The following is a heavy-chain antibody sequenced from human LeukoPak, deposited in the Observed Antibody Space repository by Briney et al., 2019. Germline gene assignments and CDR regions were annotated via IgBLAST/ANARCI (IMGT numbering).Heavy chain of an antibody. V-gene: IGHV3-11*04. CDR1: GFTFSDYH. J-gene: IGHJ4*02. D-gene: IGHD6-19*01. CDR3: ARDGGIAVAGTSVY. Sequence: GGSLRLSCAASGFTFSDYHITWIRQAPGKGLEWISYISSSGSTIYYADSVKGRFTISRDNAKNSLYLQMSSLRAEGTAVYYCARDGGIAVAGTSVYWGQGTLVTVSS. CDR2: ISSSGSTI.